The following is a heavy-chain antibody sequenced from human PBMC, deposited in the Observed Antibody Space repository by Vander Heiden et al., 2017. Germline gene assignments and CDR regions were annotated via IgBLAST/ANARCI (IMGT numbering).Heavy chain of an antibody. CDR1: GFTFSDHY. J-gene: IGHJ1*01. Sequence: EVQLVESGGGLVQPGGSLRLSCAGSGFTFSDHYMDWVRQAQGKGLEWVGRIRNKAASHTTAYAASVEGRFAISRDDSKNSLYLQLNSLKTEDTAMYYCATSPSSGYNWGQGTQVTVSS. V-gene: IGHV3-72*01. CDR2: IRNKAASHTT. D-gene: IGHD3-22*01. CDR3: ATSPSSGYN.